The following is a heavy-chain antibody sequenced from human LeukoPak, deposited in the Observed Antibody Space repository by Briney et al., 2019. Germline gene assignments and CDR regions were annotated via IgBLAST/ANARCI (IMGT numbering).Heavy chain of an antibody. CDR1: GFTFSSYG. CDR3: AKAGGDSSGYYCDY. J-gene: IGHJ4*02. Sequence: GGSLRLSCAASGFTFSSYGMHWARKAPAKGLGGVAVISYDGSNKYYADSVKGRFTISRDNSENTLYLQMNSLRAEDTAVYYCAKAGGDSSGYYCDYWGQGTLVTVSS. CDR2: ISYDGSNK. V-gene: IGHV3-30*18. D-gene: IGHD3-22*01.